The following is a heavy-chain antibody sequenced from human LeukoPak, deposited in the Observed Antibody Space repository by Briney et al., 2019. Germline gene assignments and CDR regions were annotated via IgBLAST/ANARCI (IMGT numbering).Heavy chain of an antibody. V-gene: IGHV4-39*01. CDR2: FYYTGST. Sequence: SETLSLTCTVSGGSISSNGYYWGWIRQPPGKGLEWIGSFYYTGSTFNSPSLKSRVTISVDTSKNQFSLKLSSVTAADTAVYYCARSGGGIQLWYLFDYWGQGTLVTASS. D-gene: IGHD5-18*01. CDR1: GGSISSNGYY. CDR3: ARSGGGIQLWYLFDY. J-gene: IGHJ4*02.